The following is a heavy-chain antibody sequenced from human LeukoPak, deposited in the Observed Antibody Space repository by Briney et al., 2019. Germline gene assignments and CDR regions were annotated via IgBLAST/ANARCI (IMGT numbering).Heavy chain of an antibody. CDR2: ISGSGGST. Sequence: GGSLRLSCAASGFTFSSYAMSWVRQAPGKGLGWVSAISGSGGSTYYADSVKGRFTISRDNSKNTLYLQMNSLRAEDTAVYYCAKDQWETYYFDYWGQGTLVTVSS. J-gene: IGHJ4*02. CDR1: GFTFSSYA. V-gene: IGHV3-23*01. CDR3: AKDQWETYYFDY. D-gene: IGHD1-26*01.